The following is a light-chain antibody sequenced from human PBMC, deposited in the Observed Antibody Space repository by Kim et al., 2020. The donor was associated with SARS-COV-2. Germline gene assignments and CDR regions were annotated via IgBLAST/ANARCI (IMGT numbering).Light chain of an antibody. Sequence: DIQLTQSPSSLSASVGDTVTITCRASENVDKYLNWYQQKPGKAPALLIYATSGLHTGVPSRFSGSGFGTDFTLTISGLQPEDFATYFCQQNNRTPPTTFGQGTKLEIK. CDR2: ATS. CDR1: ENVDKY. CDR3: QQNNRTPPTT. V-gene: IGKV1-39*01. J-gene: IGKJ2*01.